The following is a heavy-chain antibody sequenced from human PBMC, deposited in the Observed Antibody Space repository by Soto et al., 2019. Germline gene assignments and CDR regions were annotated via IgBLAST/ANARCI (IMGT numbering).Heavy chain of an antibody. Sequence: EVQLVQSGGGSVQPGGSLRLSCAASGFTFTNYWMHWVRQVPGKGLVWVSRIDGVGTGTSYSDSVRGRVTISRDNAENMLYLQMNSLRAEDTAVYYCTAGFEYWGQATVVTVSS. CDR3: TAGFEY. CDR1: GFTFTNYW. CDR2: IDGVGTGT. V-gene: IGHV3-74*01. J-gene: IGHJ4*02.